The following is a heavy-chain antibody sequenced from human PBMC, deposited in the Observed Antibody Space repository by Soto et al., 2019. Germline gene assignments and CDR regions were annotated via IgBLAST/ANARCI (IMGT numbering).Heavy chain of an antibody. CDR2: SSGSGSYT. D-gene: IGHD1-1*01. V-gene: IGHV3-23*01. CDR1: GLTFSSYA. Sequence: GESLKISCAATGLTFSSYAMNWVRQAPGKGLEWVSASSGSGSYTFYADSVKGRFTISRDNSENTLYLQMNSLRAEDTAVYYCAKLSGGTNYWGQGTLVPVSS. J-gene: IGHJ4*02. CDR3: AKLSGGTNY.